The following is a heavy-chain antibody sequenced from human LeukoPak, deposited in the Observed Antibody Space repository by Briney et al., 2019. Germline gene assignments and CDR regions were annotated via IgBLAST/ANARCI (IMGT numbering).Heavy chain of an antibody. V-gene: IGHV3-48*04. CDR2: ITSGSTTI. CDR1: GFTFSTYS. Sequence: GGSLRLSCTASGFTFSTYSMNWVRQAPGKGLEWVSYITSGSTTIFYADSVKGRFTISRENAKNSLYLQMNSLRAGDTAVYYCARESVAGTDCWVQG. CDR3: ARESVAGTDC. J-gene: IGHJ4*02. D-gene: IGHD6-19*01.